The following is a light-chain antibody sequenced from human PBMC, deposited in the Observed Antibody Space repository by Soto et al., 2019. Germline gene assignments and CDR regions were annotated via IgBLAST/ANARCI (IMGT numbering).Light chain of an antibody. Sequence: DIQMTQSPSSLSASVGDRVTITCRASQGISNYLAWYQQKPGKVPKLLIYAASTFQSGVPSRFSGSGSGTDFTLTISSLQPEDVAAYYCQKYNRAPWTLGQGSKVEIK. CDR1: QGISNY. V-gene: IGKV1-27*01. J-gene: IGKJ1*01. CDR2: AAS. CDR3: QKYNRAPWT.